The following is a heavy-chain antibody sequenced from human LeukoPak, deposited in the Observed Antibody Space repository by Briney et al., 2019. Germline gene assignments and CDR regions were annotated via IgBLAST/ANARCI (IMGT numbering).Heavy chain of an antibody. D-gene: IGHD5-12*01. CDR3: ARIRLPYSGYAGYYGMDV. J-gene: IGHJ6*02. CDR1: GYTFTSYY. CDR2: INPSGGST. V-gene: IGHV1-46*01. Sequence: GASVKVSCKASGYTFTSYYMHWVRQAPGQGLEWMGIINPSGGSTSYAQKFQGRVTMTRDTSTRTVYMELSSLRSEDTAVYYCARIRLPYSGYAGYYGMDVWGQGTTVTVSS.